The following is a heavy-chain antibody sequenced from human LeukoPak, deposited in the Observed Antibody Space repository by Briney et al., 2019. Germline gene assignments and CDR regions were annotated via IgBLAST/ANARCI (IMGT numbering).Heavy chain of an antibody. V-gene: IGHV3-21*01. J-gene: IGHJ4*02. Sequence: GGSLRLSCAASGFTFSSYSMNWVRQAPGKGLEWVSSISSSSSYIYYADSVKGRFTISRDNAKSSLYLQMNSLRAEDTAVYYCARESLHGNYWFFFDYWGQGTLVTVSS. CDR3: ARESLHGNYWFFFDY. D-gene: IGHD1-7*01. CDR2: ISSSSSYI. CDR1: GFTFSSYS.